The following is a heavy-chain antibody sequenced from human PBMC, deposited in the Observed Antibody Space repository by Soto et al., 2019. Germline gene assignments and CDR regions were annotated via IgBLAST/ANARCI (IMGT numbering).Heavy chain of an antibody. CDR2: ISSSSSYI. D-gene: IGHD2-2*01. CDR1: GFTFSSYS. Sequence: GGSLRLSCAASGFTFSSYSMHWVRQAPGKGLEWVSSISSSSSYIYYADSVKGRFTISRDNSKNTLYLQMNSLRAEDTAVYYCARDRGGIVVVPAGLFDYWGQGTLVPVSS. V-gene: IGHV3-21*01. J-gene: IGHJ4*02. CDR3: ARDRGGIVVVPAGLFDY.